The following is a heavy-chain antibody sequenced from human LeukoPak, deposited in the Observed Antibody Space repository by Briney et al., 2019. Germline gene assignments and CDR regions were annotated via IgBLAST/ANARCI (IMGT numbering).Heavy chain of an antibody. CDR3: ARCPAFSTIYMDV. D-gene: IGHD1-1*01. V-gene: IGHV3-48*01. CDR2: ITSRSTTL. J-gene: IGHJ6*03. Sequence: PGGSLRLSCAASGFTFSNYSMNWVRQAPGKGLEWVSYITSRSTTLYYADFVKGRFTISRDNAKNSLYLQMNSLRAEDTAVYYCARCPAFSTIYMDVWGKGTTVTVSS. CDR1: GFTFSNYS.